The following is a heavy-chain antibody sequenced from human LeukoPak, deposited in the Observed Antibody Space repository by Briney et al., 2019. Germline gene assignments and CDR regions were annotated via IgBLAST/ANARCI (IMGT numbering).Heavy chain of an antibody. CDR3: ARAGHYYGSGSPNFDY. CDR2: INPSGGST. CDR1: GYTFSSYY. D-gene: IGHD3-10*01. J-gene: IGHJ4*02. V-gene: IGHV1-46*01. Sequence: ASVKVSCKASGYTFSSYYMHWVRQAPGQGLEWMGIINPSGGSTSYAQKFQGRVTMTRDTSTSTVYMELSSLRSDDTAVYYCARAGHYYGSGSPNFDYWGQGTLVTVSS.